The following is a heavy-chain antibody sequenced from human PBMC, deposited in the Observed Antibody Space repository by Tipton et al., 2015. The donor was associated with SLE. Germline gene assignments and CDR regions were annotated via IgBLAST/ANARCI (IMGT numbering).Heavy chain of an antibody. CDR2: IYTSGST. CDR1: GGSISSGSYY. CDR3: ARDESDDSSGYYYGAYRY. Sequence: TLSLTCTVSGGSISSGSYYWSWIRQPAGKGLEWIGHIYTSGSTNYNPSLKSRVTMSVDTSKNQFSLKLSSVTAADTAVYYCARDESDDSSGYYYGAYRYWGQGTLVTVSS. J-gene: IGHJ4*02. D-gene: IGHD3-22*01. V-gene: IGHV4-61*09.